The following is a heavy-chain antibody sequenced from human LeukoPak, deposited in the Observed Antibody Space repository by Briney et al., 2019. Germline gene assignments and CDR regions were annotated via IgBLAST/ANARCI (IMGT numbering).Heavy chain of an antibody. V-gene: IGHV4-4*07. D-gene: IGHD6-19*01. Sequence: SETLSLTCTVSGGSISSYYWSWIRQPAGKGLEWIGRIYTSGNTNYNPSLKSRVTMSVDTSKNHFSLSVSSVTAADTAVYYCARETYTSGWYPVAFDIWGQGTMVTVSS. CDR3: ARETYTSGWYPVAFDI. CDR1: GGSISSYY. J-gene: IGHJ3*02. CDR2: IYTSGNT.